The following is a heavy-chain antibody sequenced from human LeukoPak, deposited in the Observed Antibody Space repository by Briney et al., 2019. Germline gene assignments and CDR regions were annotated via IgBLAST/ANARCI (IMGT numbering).Heavy chain of an antibody. D-gene: IGHD3-22*01. CDR1: AYTFTGYF. CDR3: TVVLISGRWVDH. V-gene: IGHV1-2*02. J-gene: IGHJ5*02. Sequence: ASVKVSCKPSAYTFTGYFIHWVRQAPGQGLEWMGWINPNSGGTFYQQSFQGRVTMTRDTSISTAYMELSRLTSDDTAVYYCTVVLISGRWVDHWGQGALVTVSS. CDR2: INPNSGGT.